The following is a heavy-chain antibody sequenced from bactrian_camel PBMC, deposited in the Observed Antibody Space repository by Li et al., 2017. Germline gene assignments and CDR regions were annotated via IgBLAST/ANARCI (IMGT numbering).Heavy chain of an antibody. CDR3: TNAGARLSVMTDRLV. J-gene: IGHJ4*01. D-gene: IGHD1*01. CDR2: INSAGGTT. V-gene: IGHV3S1*01. CDR1: GFTFSTYW. Sequence: VQLVESGGGLVQPGGSLRLSCVAPGFTFSTYWMYWVRQAPGKGLEWVSTINSAGGTTYYADSVKGRSTVSRDNAKNALYLQLNNLRTEDTAMYYCTNAGARLSVMTDRLVRGQGTQVTVS.